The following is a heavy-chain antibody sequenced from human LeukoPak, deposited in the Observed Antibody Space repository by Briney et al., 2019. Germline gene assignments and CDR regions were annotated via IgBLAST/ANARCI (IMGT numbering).Heavy chain of an antibody. V-gene: IGHV3-30*04. Sequence: GRSLRLSCVASGFTFSTFAMHWVRQAPGKGLEWVAVISDDGSNKYYADSVKGRFTISRDNSKNTLYLQINSLRAEDTAVYYCARDAGGSGTNWFDPWGQGTLVTVSS. CDR3: ARDAGGSGTNWFDP. D-gene: IGHD3-10*01. J-gene: IGHJ5*02. CDR1: GFTFSTFA. CDR2: ISDDGSNK.